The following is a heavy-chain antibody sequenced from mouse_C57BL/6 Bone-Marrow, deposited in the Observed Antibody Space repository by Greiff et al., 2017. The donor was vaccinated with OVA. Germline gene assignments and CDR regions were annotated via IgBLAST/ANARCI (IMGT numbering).Heavy chain of an antibody. D-gene: IGHD2-4*01. CDR3: ARRYYDYSYYAMDY. J-gene: IGHJ4*01. Sequence: QVQLQQPGAELVKPGASVKLSCKASGYTFTSYWMHWVKQRPGQGLEWIGMIHPNSGSTNYNEKFKSKATLTVDKSSSTAYMQLSSLTSEDSAVYYCARRYYDYSYYAMDYWGQGTSVTVSS. CDR1: GYTFTSYW. V-gene: IGHV1-64*01. CDR2: IHPNSGST.